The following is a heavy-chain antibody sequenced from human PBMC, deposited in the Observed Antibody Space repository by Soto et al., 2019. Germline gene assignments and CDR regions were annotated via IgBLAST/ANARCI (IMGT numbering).Heavy chain of an antibody. CDR1: GYTFSSYG. Sequence: QAQLVQSGAEVKKPGASVKVSCKASGYTFSSYGITWVRQAPGQGLEWMAWISGYNGNTNYAQNLQGRVTMTTDTSMNTAYMELRSLRSDDTAVYYCARDDFVVRGVYYYYGMDVWGQGTTVTVSS. V-gene: IGHV1-18*01. CDR2: ISGYNGNT. J-gene: IGHJ6*02. CDR3: ARDDFVVRGVYYYYGMDV. D-gene: IGHD3-10*01.